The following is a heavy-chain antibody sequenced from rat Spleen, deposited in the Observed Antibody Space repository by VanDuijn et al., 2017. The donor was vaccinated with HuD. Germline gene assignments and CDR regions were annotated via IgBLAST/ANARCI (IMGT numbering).Heavy chain of an antibody. V-gene: IGHV5-22*01. CDR3: ASQRTMID. D-gene: IGHD1-12*01. J-gene: IGHJ2*01. Sequence: EVQLVESGGGLVQPGRSLKLSCAASGFTLSDHFMAWVRQTPTKGLEWVATISYDGSSTYYGDSVKGRFTISRDNAKSTLYLQMNSLRSEDTATYYCASQRTMIDWGQGVMVTVSS. CDR2: ISYDGSST. CDR1: GFTLSDHF.